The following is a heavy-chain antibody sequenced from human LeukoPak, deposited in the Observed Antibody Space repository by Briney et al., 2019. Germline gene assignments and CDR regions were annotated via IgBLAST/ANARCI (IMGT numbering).Heavy chain of an antibody. V-gene: IGHV4-34*01. D-gene: IGHD4-4*01. Sequence: ASETLSLTCAVYGGSFSGYYWSWIRQPPGKGLEWIGEINHSGSTNYNPSLKSRVTISVDTSKNQFSLKLSSVTAADTAVYYCASTFGPTTGPRDYWGQGTLVTVSS. CDR2: INHSGST. CDR1: GGSFSGYY. CDR3: ASTFGPTTGPRDY. J-gene: IGHJ4*02.